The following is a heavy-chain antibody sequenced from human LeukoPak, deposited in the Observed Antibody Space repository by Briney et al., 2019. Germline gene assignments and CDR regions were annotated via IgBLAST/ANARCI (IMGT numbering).Heavy chain of an antibody. CDR3: ARDSDIVVVPAAINDAFHI. CDR1: GYTFTSYG. CDR2: ISAYNGNT. J-gene: IGHJ3*02. Sequence: ASVKVSCKASGYTFTSYGISWVRQAPGQGLEWMGWISAYNGNTNYAQKLQGRVTMTTDTSTSTAYMELRSLRSDDTAVYYCARDSDIVVVPAAINDAFHIWGQGTMVTVSS. V-gene: IGHV1-18*01. D-gene: IGHD2-2*02.